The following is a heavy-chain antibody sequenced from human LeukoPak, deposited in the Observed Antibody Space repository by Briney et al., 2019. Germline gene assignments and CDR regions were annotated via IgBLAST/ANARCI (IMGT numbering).Heavy chain of an antibody. CDR2: INHSGST. V-gene: IGHV4-34*01. CDR1: GGSFSGYY. Sequence: PSETLSLTCAVYGGSFSGYYWNWIRQPPGKGLEWIGEINHSGSTNYNPSLKSRVTISVDTSKNQFSLKLTSVTAADTAVYYCARDKGTSYLSSFDYWGQGTLVTVSS. CDR3: ARDKGTSYLSSFDY. D-gene: IGHD6-6*01. J-gene: IGHJ4*02.